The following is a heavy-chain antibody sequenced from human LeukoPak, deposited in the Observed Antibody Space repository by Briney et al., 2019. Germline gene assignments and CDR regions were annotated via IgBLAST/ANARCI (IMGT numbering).Heavy chain of an antibody. J-gene: IGHJ3*02. D-gene: IGHD3-16*01. CDR3: ARTYVNALDI. V-gene: IGHV4-59*01. CDR2: IYYSVTP. CDR1: GGSISSYY. Sequence: SETLSLTCTVSGGSISSYYWSWIRQPPGKGLEWIGYIYYSVTPNYNPPLKSRVTISVDTSENQFSLELSSVTAADTAVYYCARTYVNALDIWGQGTMVTVSS.